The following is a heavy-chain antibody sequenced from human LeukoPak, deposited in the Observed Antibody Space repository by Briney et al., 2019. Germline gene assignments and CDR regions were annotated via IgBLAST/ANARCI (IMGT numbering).Heavy chain of an antibody. D-gene: IGHD1-26*01. V-gene: IGHV4-59*01. Sequence: PSGTLSLTCTVSGGSISSYYWSWIRQPPGKGLEWIGYIYYSGSTNYNPSLKSRVTISVDTSKNQFSLKLSSVTAADTAVYYCARAPLQWELDYWGQGTLVTVSS. J-gene: IGHJ4*02. CDR3: ARAPLQWELDY. CDR1: GGSISSYY. CDR2: IYYSGST.